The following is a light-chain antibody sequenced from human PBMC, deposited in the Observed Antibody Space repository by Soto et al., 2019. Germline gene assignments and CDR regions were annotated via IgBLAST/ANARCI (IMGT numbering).Light chain of an antibody. Sequence: DIQMTQSPSTLSASVGDRVTITCRAIQRISSWLAWYQQKPGKAPRLLIYDASYLERGVPSRFSGSGSGTEFTLTISDLQPDDLATYYCQQYNSFCTFGQGTKVE. CDR2: DAS. J-gene: IGKJ1*01. CDR3: QQYNSFCT. CDR1: QRISSW. V-gene: IGKV1-5*01.